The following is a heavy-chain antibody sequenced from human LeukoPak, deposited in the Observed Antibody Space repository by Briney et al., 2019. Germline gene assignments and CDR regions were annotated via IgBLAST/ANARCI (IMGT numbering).Heavy chain of an antibody. CDR3: ARVGRGGSGPWRDY. CDR2: IYHSGST. Sequence: PSETLSLTCTVSGGSISSGGYYWSWIRQPPGKGLEWIGYIYHSGSTNYNPSLKSRVTISEDTSKNQFSLKLSSVTAADTAVYYCARVGRGGSGPWRDYWGQGTLVTVSS. D-gene: IGHD1-26*01. CDR1: GGSISSGGYY. J-gene: IGHJ4*02. V-gene: IGHV4-61*08.